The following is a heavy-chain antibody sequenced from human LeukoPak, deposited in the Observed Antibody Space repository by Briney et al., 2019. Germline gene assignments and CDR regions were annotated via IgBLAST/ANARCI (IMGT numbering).Heavy chain of an antibody. CDR2: ISYDGSNK. V-gene: IGHV3-30*18. J-gene: IGHJ1*01. CDR1: GFTFSSYS. D-gene: IGHD3-22*01. CDR3: AKGSYYYDSSGLEYFQH. Sequence: GGSLRLSCAASGFTFSSYSMHWVRQAPGKGLEWVAVISYDGSNKYYADSVKGRFTISRDNSKNTLYLQMNSLRAEDTAVYYCAKGSYYYDSSGLEYFQHWGQGTLVTVSS.